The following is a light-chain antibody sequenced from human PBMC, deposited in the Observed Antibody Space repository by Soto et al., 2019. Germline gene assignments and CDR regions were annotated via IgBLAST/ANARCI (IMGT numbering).Light chain of an antibody. CDR3: QQYNSYSWT. CDR1: QSISSW. V-gene: IGKV1-5*03. J-gene: IGKJ1*01. Sequence: DIQMTQSPSTLSASVGDSVTITCRASQSISSWLAWYQQKPGKAPKLLIYTASNLESGVPSRFRGSGSGTEFTLTISSLQPDDFATYYCQQYNSYSWTFGQGTKVDIK. CDR2: TAS.